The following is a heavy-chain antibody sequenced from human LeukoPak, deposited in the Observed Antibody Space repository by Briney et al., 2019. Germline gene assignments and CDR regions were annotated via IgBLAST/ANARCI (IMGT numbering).Heavy chain of an antibody. CDR2: IYYSGST. V-gene: IGHV4-59*01. D-gene: IGHD1-26*01. CDR1: GGSISSYY. J-gene: IGHJ6*03. Sequence: SETLSLTCTVSGGSISSYYWSWIRQPPGKGLEWIGYIYYSGSTNYNPSLKSRVTISVDTSKNQFSLKLSSVTAADTAVYYCARDNWVGATSWGPHYYYYMDVWGKGTTVTVSS. CDR3: ARDNWVGATSWGPHYYYYMDV.